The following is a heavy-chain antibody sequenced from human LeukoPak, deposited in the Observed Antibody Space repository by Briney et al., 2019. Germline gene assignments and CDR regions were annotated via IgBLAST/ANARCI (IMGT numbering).Heavy chain of an antibody. Sequence: GGSLRLSCAASGFIVSNYDVHWVRQRPGKGLGWVSTIGTGGDTYYADSVKGRFTISRESAMNSVYLQMSSLRGGDTADYYCAREYVLAVAGTNYYHGMDVWGQGTAVTVSS. D-gene: IGHD6-19*01. V-gene: IGHV3-13*01. CDR2: IGTGGDT. J-gene: IGHJ6*02. CDR1: GFIVSNYD. CDR3: AREYVLAVAGTNYYHGMDV.